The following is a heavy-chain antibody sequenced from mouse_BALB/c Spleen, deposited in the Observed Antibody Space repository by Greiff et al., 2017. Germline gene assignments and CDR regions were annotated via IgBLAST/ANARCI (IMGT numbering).Heavy chain of an antibody. V-gene: IGHV5-4*02. J-gene: IGHJ4*01. CDR3: ARVDGNAMDY. CDR2: ISDGGSYT. CDR1: GFTFSDYY. Sequence: EVKLVESGGGLVKPGGSLKLSCAASGFTFSDYYMYWVRQTPEKRLEWVATISDGGSYTYYPDSVKGRFTISRDNAKNNLYLQMSSLKSEDTAMYYCARVDGNAMDYWGQGTSVTVSS. D-gene: IGHD2-1*01.